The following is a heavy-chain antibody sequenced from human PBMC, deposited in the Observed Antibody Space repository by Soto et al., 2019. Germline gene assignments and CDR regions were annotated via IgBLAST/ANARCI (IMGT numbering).Heavy chain of an antibody. CDR1: GFTVNTNY. Sequence: GGSLRLSCAASGFTVNTNYMSWVRQAPAKGLEWVSVIYSGGSTYYADSVKGRFTISRDNSKNTLYLQMNSLRAEDSAVYYCARAKKAPGDYAFDFWGQGTLVTVSS. CDR2: IYSGGST. CDR3: ARAKKAPGDYAFDF. D-gene: IGHD4-17*01. V-gene: IGHV3-66*01. J-gene: IGHJ4*02.